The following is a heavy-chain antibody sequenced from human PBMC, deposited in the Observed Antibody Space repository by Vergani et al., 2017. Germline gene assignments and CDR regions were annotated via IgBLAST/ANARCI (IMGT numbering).Heavy chain of an antibody. D-gene: IGHD6-6*01. CDR2: INAGNGNT. Sequence: QVQLVQSGAEVKKPGASVKVSCKASGYTFTSYAMHWVRQAPGQRLEWMGWINAGNGNTKYSQKVQGRFTITRETSASTAYMELSSLRSEDTAVYYCARSSSIAARPYAFDIWGQGTMVTGSS. J-gene: IGHJ3*02. CDR3: ARSSSIAARPYAFDI. CDR1: GYTFTSYA. V-gene: IGHV1-3*01.